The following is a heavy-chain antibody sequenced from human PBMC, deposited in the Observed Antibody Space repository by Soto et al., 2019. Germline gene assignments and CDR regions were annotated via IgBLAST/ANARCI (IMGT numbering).Heavy chain of an antibody. CDR1: GDSFTDYH. Sequence: ASVKVSCKASGDSFTDYHIHWVRQAPGQGLEWLGRINPKSGGTSTAQKFQGWVTMTTDTSISTASMELTRLTSDDTAIYYCARGDSTDCSNGVCSFFYNHDMDVWGQGTTVTVSS. D-gene: IGHD2-8*01. CDR2: INPKSGGT. V-gene: IGHV1-2*04. J-gene: IGHJ6*02. CDR3: ARGDSTDCSNGVCSFFYNHDMDV.